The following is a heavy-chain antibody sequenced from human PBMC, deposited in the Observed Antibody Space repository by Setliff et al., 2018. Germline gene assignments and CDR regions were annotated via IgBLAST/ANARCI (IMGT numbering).Heavy chain of an antibody. CDR2: IYIGGSA. J-gene: IGHJ6*03. CDR3: AREKLLDPPGYYYMDV. Sequence: SETLSLTCTVSGGSISSYYWSWIRQPAGKGLEWIGHIYIGGSANYNPSLKSRVTMSIDTSKNQFSLKLNSVTAADLAVYYCAREKLLDPPGYYYMDVWAKGTTVTVSS. CDR1: GGSISSYY. D-gene: IGHD6-19*01. V-gene: IGHV4-4*07.